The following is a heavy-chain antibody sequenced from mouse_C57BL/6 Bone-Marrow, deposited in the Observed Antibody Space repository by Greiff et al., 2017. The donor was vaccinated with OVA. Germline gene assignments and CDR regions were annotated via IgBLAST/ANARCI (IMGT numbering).Heavy chain of an antibody. CDR1: GFHIKDDY. J-gene: IGHJ3*01. CDR2: IDPENGDT. Sequence: EVKLQQSGAELVRPGASVKLSCTASGFHIKDDYMHWVKQRPEQGLEWIGWIDPENGDTEYASKFQGKATITADTSSNTAYLQLSSLTSENTAVYYCTAYYGSSSFADWGQGTLVTVSA. D-gene: IGHD1-1*01. V-gene: IGHV14-4*01. CDR3: TAYYGSSSFAD.